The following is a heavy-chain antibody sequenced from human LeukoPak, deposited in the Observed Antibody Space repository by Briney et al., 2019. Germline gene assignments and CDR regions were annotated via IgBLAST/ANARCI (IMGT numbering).Heavy chain of an antibody. D-gene: IGHD3-10*01. Sequence: PSETLSLTCTVSGRSISSSSYYWGWIRQPPGKGLEWIGSIYYSGSTFYNSSLKSRVTISVDTSKNQFSLKLSSVTATDTAVYYCAKTQTRVVWGKGTTVTVSS. CDR2: IYYSGST. CDR1: GRSISSSSYY. J-gene: IGHJ6*03. CDR3: AKTQTRVV. V-gene: IGHV4-39*01.